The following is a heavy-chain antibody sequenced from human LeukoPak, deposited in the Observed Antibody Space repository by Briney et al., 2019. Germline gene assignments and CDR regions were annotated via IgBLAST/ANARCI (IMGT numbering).Heavy chain of an antibody. CDR3: ARDGETTFDY. Sequence: PGGSLRLSCAASGFTFSGYTMNWVRQAPGKGLEWVSYISSSGGLIHYADSVKGRFTISRDNTKNSLYLQMNSLRVEDTAVYFCARDGETTFDYWGQGTLVTVSS. V-gene: IGHV3-48*04. CDR2: ISSSGGLI. J-gene: IGHJ4*02. CDR1: GFTFSGYT. D-gene: IGHD3-10*01.